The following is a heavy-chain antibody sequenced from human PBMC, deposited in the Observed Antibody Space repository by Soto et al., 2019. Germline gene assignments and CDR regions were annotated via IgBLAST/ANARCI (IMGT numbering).Heavy chain of an antibody. Sequence: PSETLSLTCAVSGVSISRCGYSLSWIRHPPGKGLDWIGYIYHSGSTYYNPSLKSRVTISVDRSKNQFSLKLSSVTASDTAVYYCARVRHGSGSHTFDYWGQGTLVTVSS. CDR2: IYHSGST. D-gene: IGHD3-10*01. CDR1: GVSISRCGYS. V-gene: IGHV4-30-2*01. CDR3: ARVRHGSGSHTFDY. J-gene: IGHJ4*02.